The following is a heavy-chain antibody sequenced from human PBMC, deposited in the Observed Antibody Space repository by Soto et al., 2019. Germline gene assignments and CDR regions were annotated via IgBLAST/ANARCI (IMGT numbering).Heavy chain of an antibody. J-gene: IGHJ6*02. CDR1: GGTFSSYA. CDR2: IIPIFGTA. V-gene: IGHV1-69*01. Sequence: QVQLVQSGAEVKKPGSSVNVSCKASGGTFSSYAISWVRQAPGQGLEWMGGIIPIFGTANYAQKFQGRVTITADESTSTAYMELSSLRSEDTAVYYCARVGCSSTSCSSTYYYGMDVWGQGTTVTFSS. CDR3: ARVGCSSTSCSSTYYYGMDV. D-gene: IGHD2-2*01.